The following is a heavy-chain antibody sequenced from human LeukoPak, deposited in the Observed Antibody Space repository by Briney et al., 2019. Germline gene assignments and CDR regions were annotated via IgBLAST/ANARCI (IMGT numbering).Heavy chain of an antibody. Sequence: GGSLRLSCAASGFTFSNAWMSWVRQAPGKGLEWVGRIKSKTDGGTTDYAAPVKGRFTISRDDSKNTLYLQMNSLKTEDTAVYYCTTTVLGYCSSTSCYRVDYWGQGTLVTVSS. CDR3: TTTVLGYCSSTSCYRVDY. V-gene: IGHV3-15*01. J-gene: IGHJ4*02. D-gene: IGHD2-2*01. CDR1: GFTFSNAW. CDR2: IKSKTDGGTT.